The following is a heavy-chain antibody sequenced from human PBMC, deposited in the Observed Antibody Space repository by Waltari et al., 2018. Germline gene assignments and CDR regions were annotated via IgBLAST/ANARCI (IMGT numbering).Heavy chain of an antibody. J-gene: IGHJ3*02. CDR3: ARREVGITIFGVNRGAFDI. D-gene: IGHD3-3*01. CDR1: GGSFSGYY. V-gene: IGHV4-34*01. CDR2: INHSGST. Sequence: QVQLQQWGAGLLKPSGTLSLTCAVYGGSFSGYYWSWIRQPPGKGLEWIGEINHSGSTNYNPSLKSRVTISVDTSKNQFSLKLSSVTAADTAVYYCARREVGITIFGVNRGAFDIWGQGTMVTVSS.